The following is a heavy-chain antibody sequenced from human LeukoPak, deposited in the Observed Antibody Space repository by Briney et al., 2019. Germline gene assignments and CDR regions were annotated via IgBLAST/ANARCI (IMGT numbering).Heavy chain of an antibody. CDR3: ASFPDYGDSRNWFDP. J-gene: IGHJ5*02. CDR1: GYTFTSYG. CDR2: IIPIFGTA. Sequence: ASVKVSCKASGYTFTSYGISWVRQAPGQGLEWMGGIIPIFGTANYAQKFQGRVTITADESTSTAYMELSSLRSEDTAVYYCASFPDYGDSRNWFDPWGQGTLVTVSS. D-gene: IGHD4-17*01. V-gene: IGHV1-69*13.